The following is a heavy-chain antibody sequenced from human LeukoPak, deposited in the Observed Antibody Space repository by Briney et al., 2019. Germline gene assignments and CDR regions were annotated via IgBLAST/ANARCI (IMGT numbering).Heavy chain of an antibody. Sequence: GGSLRLSCAASGFTFSSYEMNWVRQAPGKGLEWVSYISSSGSTIYYADSVKGRFTISRDNAKNSLYLQMSSLRAEDTAVYYCARDTYYGSGRFDFWGQGTLVTVSS. D-gene: IGHD3-10*01. CDR2: ISSSGSTI. CDR1: GFTFSSYE. J-gene: IGHJ4*02. CDR3: ARDTYYGSGRFDF. V-gene: IGHV3-48*03.